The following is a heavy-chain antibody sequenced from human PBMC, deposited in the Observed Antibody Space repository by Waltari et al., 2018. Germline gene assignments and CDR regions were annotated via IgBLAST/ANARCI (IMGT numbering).Heavy chain of an antibody. CDR1: GYSFSSYW. CDR3: ARQDVDTDLVHYFDH. V-gene: IGHV5-51*01. CDR2: IFPGDSDV. D-gene: IGHD5-18*01. Sequence: EVQLVQSGAEVKKSGESLKISCPGSGYSFSSYWIGWVRQMPGKGLEWMGIIFPGDSDVRYSPSFQGQVTISADKSINTAYLQWSTLKASDTAMYYCARQDVDTDLVHYFDHWGQGALVTVSS. J-gene: IGHJ4*02.